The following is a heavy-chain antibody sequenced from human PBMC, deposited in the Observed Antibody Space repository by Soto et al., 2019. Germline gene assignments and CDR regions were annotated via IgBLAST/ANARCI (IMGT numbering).Heavy chain of an antibody. Sequence: SVKVSCKASGFTFTSSAVQWVRQARGQRLEWIGWIVVGSGNTNYAQKFQERVTITRDMSTSTAYMELSSLRFEDTAVYYCAAGDYDFWSGYYFSDYWGQGTLVTVSS. V-gene: IGHV1-58*01. CDR1: GFTFTSSA. J-gene: IGHJ4*02. CDR3: AAGDYDFWSGYYFSDY. CDR2: IVVGSGNT. D-gene: IGHD3-3*01.